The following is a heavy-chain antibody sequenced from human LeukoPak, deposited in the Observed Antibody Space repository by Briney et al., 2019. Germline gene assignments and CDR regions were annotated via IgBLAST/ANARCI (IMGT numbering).Heavy chain of an antibody. CDR2: IYTSGST. Sequence: PSETLSLTCTVSGGSISSYYWSWIRQPAGKGLEWIGRIYTSGSTNYNPSLKSRVTMSVDTSKNQFSLKLSSVTAADTAVYYCARAPYSSSWYELDYYYYMDVWGKGTTVTVSS. V-gene: IGHV4-4*07. CDR1: GGSISSYY. J-gene: IGHJ6*03. D-gene: IGHD6-13*01. CDR3: ARAPYSSSWYELDYYYYMDV.